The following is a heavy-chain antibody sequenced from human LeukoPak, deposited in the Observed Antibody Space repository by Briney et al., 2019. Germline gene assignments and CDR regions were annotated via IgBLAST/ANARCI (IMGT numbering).Heavy chain of an antibody. Sequence: SVKISCKASGGTFSSYATSWVRQAPGQGLEWMGGIIPIFGTANYAQKFQGSVTITADESTSTAYMELSSLRSEDTAVYYCARVHGDYDYYGRDVWGQGTTVTVSS. CDR1: GGTFSSYA. J-gene: IGHJ6*02. V-gene: IGHV1-69*01. CDR2: IIPIFGTA. D-gene: IGHD4-17*01. CDR3: ARVHGDYDYYGRDV.